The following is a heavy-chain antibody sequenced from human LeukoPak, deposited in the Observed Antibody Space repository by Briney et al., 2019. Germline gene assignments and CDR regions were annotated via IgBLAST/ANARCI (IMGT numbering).Heavy chain of an antibody. CDR3: ARYIVVVPATKNFDY. D-gene: IGHD2-2*01. CDR1: GGSVSSGSYY. CDR2: IYYSGST. V-gene: IGHV4-61*01. Sequence: SETLSLTCTVSGGSVSSGSYYWSWIRQPPGKGLEWIGYIYYSGSTNYNPSLKSRVTISVDTSKNQFSLKLNSVTAADTAVYYCARYIVVVPATKNFDYWGQGTLVTVSS. J-gene: IGHJ4*02.